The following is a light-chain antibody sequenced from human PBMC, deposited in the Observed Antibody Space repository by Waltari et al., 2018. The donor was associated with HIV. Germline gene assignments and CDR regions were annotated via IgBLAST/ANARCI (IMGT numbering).Light chain of an antibody. CDR1: YSIIGSNT. CDR3: ASWDDKLDGWV. J-gene: IGLJ3*02. V-gene: IGLV1-44*01. Sequence: QFLLPQPPQAPGTPGPRVPIPCPGRYSIIGSNTVNSDQQVPGSAPRALIYNNDQRTSGVPDRFSGSKSGTSASLAISVLQSEDQGDYDCASWDDKLDGWVFGGGTRLTVL. CDR2: NND.